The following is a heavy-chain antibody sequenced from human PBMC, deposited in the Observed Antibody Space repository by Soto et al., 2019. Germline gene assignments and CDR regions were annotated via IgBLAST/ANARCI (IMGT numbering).Heavy chain of an antibody. CDR3: ASGNVSYYYGSPRDYYYMDV. CDR2: IIPILGIA. CDR1: GGTFSSYT. V-gene: IGHV1-69*02. Sequence: ASVKVSCKASGGTFSSYTISWVRQAPGQGLEWMGRIIPILGIANYAQKFQGRVTITADKSTSTAYMELSSLRSEDTAVYYCASGNVSYYYGSPRDYYYMDVWGKGTTVTVSS. D-gene: IGHD3-10*01. J-gene: IGHJ6*03.